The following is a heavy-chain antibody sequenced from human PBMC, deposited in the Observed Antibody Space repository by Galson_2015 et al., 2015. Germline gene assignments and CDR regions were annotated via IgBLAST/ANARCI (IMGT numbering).Heavy chain of an antibody. CDR2: ISYDGSNK. CDR1: GFTFSSYG. J-gene: IGHJ4*02. V-gene: IGHV3-30*18. Sequence: SLRLSCAASGFTFSSYGMHWVRQAPGKGLEWVAVISYDGSNKYYADSVKGRFTISRDNSKNTLYLQMNSLRAEDTAVYYCAKDFSIAAAGDYWGQGTLVTVSS. CDR3: AKDFSIAAAGDY. D-gene: IGHD6-13*01.